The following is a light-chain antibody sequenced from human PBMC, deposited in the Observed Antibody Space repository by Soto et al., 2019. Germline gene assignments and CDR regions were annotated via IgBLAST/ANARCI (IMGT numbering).Light chain of an antibody. V-gene: IGKV3-11*01. CDR1: QSVSSY. CDR3: QQRSNWPPIT. Sequence: ILLAHSLAALSLSPNERTSLSFSASQSVSSYLAWYQQKPGQAPRLLIYDASNRATGIPARFSGSGSGTDFTLTISSLEPEDFAVYYCQQRSNWPPITFGQGTRLEIK. CDR2: DAS. J-gene: IGKJ5*01.